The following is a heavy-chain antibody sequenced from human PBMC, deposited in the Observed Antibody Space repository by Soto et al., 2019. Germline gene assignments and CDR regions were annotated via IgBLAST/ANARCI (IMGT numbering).Heavy chain of an antibody. Sequence: WGSLRLSCAASGLTFSSYAISLFRHAPGKGLEWVSAISGSGGSTYYADSVKGRLTISRDNSKNTLYLQMNSLRAEDTAVYYCAKARRLFLYYGMDVWGQGTTVTVSS. CDR3: AKARRLFLYYGMDV. J-gene: IGHJ6*02. D-gene: IGHD5-12*01. CDR1: GLTFSSYA. CDR2: ISGSGGST. V-gene: IGHV3-23*01.